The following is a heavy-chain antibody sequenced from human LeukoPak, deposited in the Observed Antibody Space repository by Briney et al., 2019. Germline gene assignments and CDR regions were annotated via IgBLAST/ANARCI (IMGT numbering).Heavy chain of an antibody. V-gene: IGHV4-59*01. CDR1: GASLSTYY. D-gene: IGHD6-13*01. Sequence: PSETLSLTCIVSGASLSTYYGTWIRQAPGKGLEWIGYIFYSGGTNYNSSLKSRVTLSIDTSKNQCSLELTSVTAADTAVYYCARIGAAGTRYYFDYWSQGTLGTVSS. CDR2: IFYSGGT. J-gene: IGHJ4*02. CDR3: ARIGAAGTRYYFDY.